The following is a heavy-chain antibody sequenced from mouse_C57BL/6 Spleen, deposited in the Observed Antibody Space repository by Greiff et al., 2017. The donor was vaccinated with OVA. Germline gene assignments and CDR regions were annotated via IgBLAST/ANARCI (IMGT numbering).Heavy chain of an antibody. CDR3: ARQGGGLYYGNYDAMDY. CDR2: IWSDGST. J-gene: IGHJ4*01. V-gene: IGHV2-6-1*01. D-gene: IGHD2-1*01. CDR1: GFSLTSYG. Sequence: QVQLQQSGPGLVAPSQSLSITCTVSGFSLTSYGVHWVRQPPGKGLEWLVVIWSDGSTTSNSALKSRLSISKDNSKSQVFLKMNSLQTDDTAMYYCARQGGGLYYGNYDAMDYWGQGTSVTVSS.